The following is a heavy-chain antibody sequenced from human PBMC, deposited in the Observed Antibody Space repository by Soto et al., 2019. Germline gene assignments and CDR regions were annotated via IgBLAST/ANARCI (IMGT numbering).Heavy chain of an antibody. Sequence: QVQLVESGGGLVKPGGSLRLSCAACGFTFSDYYMSWIRQAPGKGLEWVSYISSSGSTIYYADSVKGRFTISRDNAKNSLYLQMNSLRAEDTAVYYCARDSMITFGGVIAPSGYYYMDVWGKGTTVTVSS. CDR2: ISSSGSTI. CDR1: GFTFSDYY. V-gene: IGHV3-11*01. CDR3: ARDSMITFGGVIAPSGYYYMDV. J-gene: IGHJ6*03. D-gene: IGHD3-16*02.